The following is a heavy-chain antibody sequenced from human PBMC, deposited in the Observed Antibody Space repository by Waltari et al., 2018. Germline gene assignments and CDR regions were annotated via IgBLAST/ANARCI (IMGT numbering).Heavy chain of an antibody. Sequence: EVQLVESGGGLVKPGGALRLSCAASGFTFSNACMSWVRQAPGKGLEWVGRIKSKTDGGTTDYAAPVKGRFTISRDASTNTLYLQMNSLKTEDTAVYYCTTELAVAGVIDYWGQRPLVSVSS. CDR1: GFTFSNAC. CDR2: IKSKTDGGTT. CDR3: TTELAVAGVIDY. V-gene: IGHV3-15*01. J-gene: IGHJ4*02. D-gene: IGHD6-19*01.